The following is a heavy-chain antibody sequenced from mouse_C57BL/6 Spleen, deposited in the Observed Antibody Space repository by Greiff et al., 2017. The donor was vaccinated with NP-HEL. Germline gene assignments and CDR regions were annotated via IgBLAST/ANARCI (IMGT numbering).Heavy chain of an antibody. CDR1: GYSITSGYY. CDR2: ISYDGSN. V-gene: IGHV3-6*01. Sequence: EVKLQESGPGLVKPSQSLSLTCSVTGYSITSGYYWNWIRQFPGNKLEWMGYISYDGSNNYNPSLKNRISITRDTSKNQFFLKLNSVTTEDTATYYCAREAYSNWYFDVWGTGTTVTVSS. J-gene: IGHJ1*03. CDR3: AREAYSNWYFDV. D-gene: IGHD2-5*01.